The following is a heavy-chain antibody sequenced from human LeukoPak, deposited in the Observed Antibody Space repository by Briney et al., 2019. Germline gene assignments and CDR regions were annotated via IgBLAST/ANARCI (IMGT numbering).Heavy chain of an antibody. CDR1: KYTFTDYY. CDR3: ARVSGGSCCHFDY. Sequence: ASVKVSCKASKYTFTDYYIHWVRQAPGQGLEWMGWINPNSGGTNYAQKFQDRVTMTRDTSISTASMELSRLTSDDTAVYYCARVSGGSCCHFDYWGQGTLVTVSS. CDR2: INPNSGGT. V-gene: IGHV1-2*02. D-gene: IGHD2-15*01. J-gene: IGHJ4*02.